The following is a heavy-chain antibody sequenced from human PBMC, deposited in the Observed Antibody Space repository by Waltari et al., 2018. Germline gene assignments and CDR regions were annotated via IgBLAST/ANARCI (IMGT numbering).Heavy chain of an antibody. D-gene: IGHD4-17*01. Sequence: QVQLVQSGAEVKKPGASVKVSCQASGYTFTGYYMHWVRQAPGQGLEWMGRINPNSGGTNYAQKFQGRVTMTRDTSISTAYMELSRLRSDDTAVYYCARDVTTVTVYYYYYGMDVWGQGTTVTVSS. CDR1: GYTFTGYY. CDR2: INPNSGGT. V-gene: IGHV1-2*06. CDR3: ARDVTTVTVYYYYYGMDV. J-gene: IGHJ6*02.